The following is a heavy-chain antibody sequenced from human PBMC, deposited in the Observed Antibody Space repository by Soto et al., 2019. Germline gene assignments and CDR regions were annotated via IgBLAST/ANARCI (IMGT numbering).Heavy chain of an antibody. J-gene: IGHJ3*02. D-gene: IGHD4-17*01. CDR1: GLTFSTYA. V-gene: IGHV3-23*01. CDR3: AHPRGYGVFDAYDI. CDR2: ISASGGNA. Sequence: GGSLRLSCAASGLTFSTYAMNWVRQAPGKGLEWVSAISASGGNAYYADSVKGRFTISRDNSMNALYLQMNSLRIEDTAVYYCAHPRGYGVFDAYDIWGQGTMVTVSS.